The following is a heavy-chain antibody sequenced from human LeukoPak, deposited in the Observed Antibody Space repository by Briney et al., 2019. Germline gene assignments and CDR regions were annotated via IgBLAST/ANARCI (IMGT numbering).Heavy chain of an antibody. J-gene: IGHJ3*02. Sequence: ASVTVSCKASGYTFTSFALSWVRQAPGQGLEWMGWISTYNGHTNYAQKFQGRVTMTTDTSTSTTYMELTSLRSNDTAVYFCARGSADAFDIWGHGTMVTVSS. V-gene: IGHV1-18*01. D-gene: IGHD3-10*01. CDR1: GYTFTSFA. CDR3: ARGSADAFDI. CDR2: ISTYNGHT.